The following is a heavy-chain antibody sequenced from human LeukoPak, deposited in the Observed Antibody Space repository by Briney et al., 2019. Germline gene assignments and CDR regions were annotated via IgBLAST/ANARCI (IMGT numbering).Heavy chain of an antibody. CDR3: AKDKDDYGDLFDY. Sequence: PGGSLRLSCAASGFTFSAYTMNWVRQAPGKGLEWVSVVSGSGGSTYYADSVKGRFTISRDNSKNTLYLQMNSLRAEDTAVYYCAKDKDDYGDLFDYWGQGTLVTVSS. V-gene: IGHV3-23*01. CDR1: GFTFSAYT. J-gene: IGHJ4*02. D-gene: IGHD4-17*01. CDR2: VSGSGGST.